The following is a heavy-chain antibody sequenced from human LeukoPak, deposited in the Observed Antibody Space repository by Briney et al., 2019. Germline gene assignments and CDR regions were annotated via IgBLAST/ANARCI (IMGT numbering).Heavy chain of an antibody. Sequence: GGSLRLSCAASGFTFGRYGMHWVRQPPGQGLEWVAFIWYDGSHKDYADSVKGRFTISGANSKNTLFLQMNSLRAEDTAVYFCARGRGDCSTTSCYIDYWGQGTLVTVSS. CDR3: ARGRGDCSTTSCYIDY. V-gene: IGHV3-33*01. CDR2: IWYDGSHK. J-gene: IGHJ4*02. CDR1: GFTFGRYG. D-gene: IGHD2-2*01.